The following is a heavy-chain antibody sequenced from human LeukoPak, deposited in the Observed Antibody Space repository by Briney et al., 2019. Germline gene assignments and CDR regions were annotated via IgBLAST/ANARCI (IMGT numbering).Heavy chain of an antibody. CDR2: IYYSGST. J-gene: IGHJ4*02. CDR3: ARTEGIRVDTAMGFDY. D-gene: IGHD5-18*01. V-gene: IGHV4-39*01. CDR1: GGSIGSSSYY. Sequence: SETLSLTCTVSGGSIGSSSYYWGWIRQPPGKGLEWIGSIYYSGSTYYNPSLKSRVTISVDTSKNQFSLKLSSVTAADTAVYYCARTEGIRVDTAMGFDYWGQGTLVTVSS.